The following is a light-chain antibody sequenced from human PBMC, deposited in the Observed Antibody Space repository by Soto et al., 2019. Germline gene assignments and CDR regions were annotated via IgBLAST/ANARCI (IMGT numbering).Light chain of an antibody. J-gene: IGKJ5*01. CDR3: RQHSNWPSFT. Sequence: EIVLTQSPATLSLSPGERATLSCRASQSVSSYLAWYQQKPGQAPRLLIYDAANRATGIPARCCGSGSVTDFTLIISSQEPKDFVVYYCRQHSNWPSFTFGQGTRLEIK. CDR2: DAA. CDR1: QSVSSY. V-gene: IGKV3-11*01.